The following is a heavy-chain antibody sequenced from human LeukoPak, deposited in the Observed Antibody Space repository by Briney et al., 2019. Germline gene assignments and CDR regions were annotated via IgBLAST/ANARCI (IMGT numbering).Heavy chain of an antibody. V-gene: IGHV4-39*01. CDR2: IYYSGST. CDR3: ARHVIAVAELDAFDI. CDR1: GGSISSGGYY. Sequence: SETLSLTCAVSGGSISSGGYYWGWIRQPPGKGLEWIGSIYYSGSTYYNPSLKSRVTISVDTSKNQFSLKLSSVTAADTAVYYCARHVIAVAELDAFDIWGQGTMVTVSS. D-gene: IGHD6-19*01. J-gene: IGHJ3*02.